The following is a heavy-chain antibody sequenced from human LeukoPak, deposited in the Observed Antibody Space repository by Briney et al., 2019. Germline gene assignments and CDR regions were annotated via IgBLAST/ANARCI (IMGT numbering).Heavy chain of an antibody. Sequence: PGGSLRLSCAASGFTFSSYAMTWVRQAPGKGLEWVSGISGGGGSTYYADSVKGRFTISRDNSKNTLYLQMNSLRVEDTAVYYCARGRGWYFDLWGRGTLVTVSS. V-gene: IGHV3-23*01. CDR2: ISGGGGST. J-gene: IGHJ2*01. CDR1: GFTFSSYA. CDR3: ARGRGWYFDL. D-gene: IGHD3-10*01.